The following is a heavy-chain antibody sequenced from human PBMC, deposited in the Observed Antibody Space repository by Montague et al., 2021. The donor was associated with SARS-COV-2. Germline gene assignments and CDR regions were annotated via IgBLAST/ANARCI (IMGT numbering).Heavy chain of an antibody. CDR3: ARLALSGWPSYYLYGLDV. CDR1: GDAISENTST. J-gene: IGHJ6*01. D-gene: IGHD6-19*01. V-gene: IGHV4-39*01. Sequence: SETLSLTCTVSGDAISENTSTWGWIRQPPGKGLEFIASVSSSGRTHYXPSLQSRVTLSVDTSKNEISLKVTSVTAADTSVYYCARLALSGWPSYYLYGLDVWGPGTMITVSS. CDR2: VSSSGRT.